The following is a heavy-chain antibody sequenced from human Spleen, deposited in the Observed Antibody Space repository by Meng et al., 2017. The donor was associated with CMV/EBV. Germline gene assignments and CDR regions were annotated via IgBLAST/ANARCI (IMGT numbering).Heavy chain of an antibody. CDR3: ARVPGRD. V-gene: IGHV3-48*03. CDR1: GFAFTNYN. Sequence: GGSLRLSCATSGFAFTNYNMNWVRQAPGKGLEWVSYISSSGNTIYYADSVKGRFTISRDNAKNSLYLQMNSLRAEDTAVYYCARVPGRDWGQGTLVTVSS. CDR2: ISSSGNTI. J-gene: IGHJ4*02.